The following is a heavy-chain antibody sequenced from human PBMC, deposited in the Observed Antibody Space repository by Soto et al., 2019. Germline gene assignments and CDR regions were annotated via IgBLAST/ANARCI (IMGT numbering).Heavy chain of an antibody. Sequence: EVQLVEFGGGLVQPGGSLRLSCAASGFSFSTYWMSWVRQAPGKGLEWVADIKEDGSEKYYVDSVTGRFTISRDNAKSLLYLQMDSLGAEDTAVYYCARDRAYNWNTRGYFDLWGRGSLLTVSS. J-gene: IGHJ2*01. V-gene: IGHV3-7*03. CDR1: GFSFSTYW. CDR3: ARDRAYNWNTRGYFDL. D-gene: IGHD1-20*01. CDR2: IKEDGSEK.